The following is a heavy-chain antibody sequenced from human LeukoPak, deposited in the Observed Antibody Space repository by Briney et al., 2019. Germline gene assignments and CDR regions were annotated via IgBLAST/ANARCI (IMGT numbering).Heavy chain of an antibody. CDR1: GFSFSTYG. CDR2: ISDSGDYT. Sequence: GGSLRPSCVASGFSFSTYGMSWVRQAPGQGLEWVSVISDSGDYTSYADSVRGRFTISRDNSRNTLYLQMISLRPEDTAVYYCAKDTSIGKYCTNGVCSPFDYWGQGTLVTVSS. D-gene: IGHD2-8*01. J-gene: IGHJ4*02. V-gene: IGHV3-23*01. CDR3: AKDTSIGKYCTNGVCSPFDY.